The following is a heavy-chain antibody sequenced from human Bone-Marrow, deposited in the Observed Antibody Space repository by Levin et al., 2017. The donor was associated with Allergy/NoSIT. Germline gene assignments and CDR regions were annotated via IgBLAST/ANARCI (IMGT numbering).Heavy chain of an antibody. CDR2: ISYDGSNK. V-gene: IGHV3-30*18. J-gene: IGHJ6*02. D-gene: IGHD3-3*01. CDR3: AKEVRFLEWLSSYGMDV. CDR1: GFTFSSYG. Sequence: PGGSLRLSCAASGFTFSSYGMHWVRQAPGKGLEWLAVISYDGSNKFYADSVKGRFTISRDNSKSTLYLQVNSLRTEDTAVYYCAKEVRFLEWLSSYGMDVWGQGTTVTVSS.